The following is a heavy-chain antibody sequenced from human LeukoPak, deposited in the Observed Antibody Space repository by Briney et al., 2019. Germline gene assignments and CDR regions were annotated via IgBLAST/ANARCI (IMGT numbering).Heavy chain of an antibody. CDR1: GFIFSSYA. J-gene: IGHJ4*02. CDR2: ISGSGGSI. D-gene: IGHD2-15*01. V-gene: IGHV3-23*01. Sequence: GGSLTLSYATSGFIFSSYAMSWVRQAPGKGLEWVSSISGSGGSIYYADSVKGRFTISRDNSKNTLYLQMNSLRPEDTAVYYCAKARGEQNGGSNYWGQGTLVTVSS. CDR3: AKARGEQNGGSNY.